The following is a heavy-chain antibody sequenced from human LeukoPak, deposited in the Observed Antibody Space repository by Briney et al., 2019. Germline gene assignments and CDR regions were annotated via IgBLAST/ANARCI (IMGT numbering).Heavy chain of an antibody. CDR3: ARAGYCSGGSCYYQSHYGMDV. D-gene: IGHD2-15*01. Sequence: GGSLRLSCAASGFTFSSYSMNWVRQAPGKGLEWVSSISSSSSYIYYADSVKGRFTISRDNAKNSLYLRMNSLRAEDTAVYYCARAGYCSGGSCYYQSHYGMDVWGQGTTVTVSS. CDR2: ISSSSSYI. J-gene: IGHJ6*02. CDR1: GFTFSSYS. V-gene: IGHV3-21*01.